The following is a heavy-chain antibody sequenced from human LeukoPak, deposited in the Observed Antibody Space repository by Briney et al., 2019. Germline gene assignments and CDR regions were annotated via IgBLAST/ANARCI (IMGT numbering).Heavy chain of an antibody. CDR1: GGSISSHS. J-gene: IGHJ4*02. Sequence: SETLSLTCTVSGGSISSHSWTWIRQPPGKGLEYIGYVYNSGSPKYNPSLESRVTISVDTSKNQFSLKLNSVTAADTAVYYCARDWGYDWGQGTLVTVSS. V-gene: IGHV4-59*11. CDR3: ARDWGYD. D-gene: IGHD5-12*01. CDR2: VYNSGSP.